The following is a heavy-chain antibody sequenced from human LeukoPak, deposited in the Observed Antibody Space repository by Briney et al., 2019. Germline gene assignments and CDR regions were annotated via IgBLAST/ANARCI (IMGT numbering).Heavy chain of an antibody. Sequence: SGPTLVNPTQTLTLTCTFSGFSLSTSGVGVGWIRQPPGKALEWLALIYWDDDKFYSPSLKSRLTITKDTSKNQVVLTMTNMDPVDTATYYCAHRQVTTSSEWFDPWGQGTLVTVSS. V-gene: IGHV2-5*02. CDR1: GFSLSTSGVG. J-gene: IGHJ5*02. CDR2: IYWDDDK. D-gene: IGHD5-18*01. CDR3: AHRQVTTSSEWFDP.